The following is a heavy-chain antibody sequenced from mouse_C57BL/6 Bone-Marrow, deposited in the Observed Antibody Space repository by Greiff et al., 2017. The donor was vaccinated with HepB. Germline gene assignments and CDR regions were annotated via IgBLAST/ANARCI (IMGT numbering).Heavy chain of an antibody. CDR2: IDPEDGDT. V-gene: IGHV14-1*01. CDR3: TTRNLLYAMDY. Sequence: EVKLQESGAELVRPGASVKLSCTASGFNIQDYYMHWVKQRPEQGLEWIGRIDPEDGDTEYAPKFQGKATMTADTSSNTAYLQLSSLTSEDTAVYYCTTRNLLYAMDYWGQGTSVTVSS. CDR1: GFNIQDYY. J-gene: IGHJ4*01.